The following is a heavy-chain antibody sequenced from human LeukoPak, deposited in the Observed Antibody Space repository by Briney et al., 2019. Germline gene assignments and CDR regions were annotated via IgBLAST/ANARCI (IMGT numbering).Heavy chain of an antibody. D-gene: IGHD2-15*01. J-gene: IGHJ4*02. CDR1: GGSISSYY. V-gene: IGHV4-59*01. CDR2: INYSGST. Sequence: PSETLSLTCTVSGGSISSYYWTWIRQPPGKGLEWIGYINYSGSTNYSPSLKSRVTISVDTSKNQFSLKLSSVTAADTAVYYCARGVSSLGGSARANDYWGQGTLVTVSS. CDR3: ARGVSSLGGSARANDY.